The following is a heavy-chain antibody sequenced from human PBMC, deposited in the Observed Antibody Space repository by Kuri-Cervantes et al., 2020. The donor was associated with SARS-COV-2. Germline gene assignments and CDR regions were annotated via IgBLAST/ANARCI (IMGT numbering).Heavy chain of an antibody. CDR2: ISGSGGST. Sequence: GESLKISCAASGFTFSSYAMSWVRQAPGKGLEWVSAISGSGGSTYYADPVKGRFTISRDNSKNTLYLQMNSLKTEDTAVYYCTTTIVPRWGQGTMVTVSS. V-gene: IGHV3-23*01. CDR3: TTTIVPR. CDR1: GFTFSSYA. J-gene: IGHJ3*01. D-gene: IGHD4-11*01.